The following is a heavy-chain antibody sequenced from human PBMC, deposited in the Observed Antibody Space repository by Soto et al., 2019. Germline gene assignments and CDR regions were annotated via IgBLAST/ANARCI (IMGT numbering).Heavy chain of an antibody. D-gene: IGHD4-17*01. CDR1: GFTFSSYA. Sequence: EVQLLESGGGLVQPGGSLRLSCAASGFTFSSYAMSWVRQAPGKGLEWVSAISGRGGSTYYADSVKGRFTISRDNSKNTLYLQMNSLRAEDTAVYYCASFDTVYYYYMAVWGKGTTVNVSS. CDR2: ISGRGGST. J-gene: IGHJ6*03. V-gene: IGHV3-23*01. CDR3: ASFDTVYYYYMAV.